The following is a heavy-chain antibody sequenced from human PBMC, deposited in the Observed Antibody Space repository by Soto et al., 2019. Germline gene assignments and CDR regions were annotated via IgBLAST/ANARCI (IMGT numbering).Heavy chain of an antibody. Sequence: EVQLVESGGGLVQPGGSLRLSCAASGFTFSSYWMHRVRQAPGKGLVWVSRLNRDGSSTSYADSVKGRFTIASDTAKNTLYLQMNSLRAEDTAVYYCARAHITMGRGVIITRNDAFEIWGQGTMVTVSS. CDR1: GFTFSSYW. V-gene: IGHV3-74*01. J-gene: IGHJ3*02. CDR3: ARAHITMGRGVIITRNDAFEI. D-gene: IGHD3-10*01. CDR2: LNRDGSST.